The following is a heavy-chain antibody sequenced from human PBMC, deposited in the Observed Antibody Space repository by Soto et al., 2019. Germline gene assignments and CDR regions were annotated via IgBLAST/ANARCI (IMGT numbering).Heavy chain of an antibody. CDR3: AKDRHMVRTYSYYYYGMDV. CDR1: GFTFSSYA. J-gene: IGHJ6*02. V-gene: IGHV3-23*01. Sequence: EVQLLESGGSLVQPGGSLRLSCAASGFTFSSYAMSWVRQAPGKGLEWVSAISGSGGSTYYADSVKGRFTISRDNSKNTLYLQMNSLRAEDTAVYYCAKDRHMVRTYSYYYYGMDVWGQGTTVTVSS. D-gene: IGHD3-10*01. CDR2: ISGSGGST.